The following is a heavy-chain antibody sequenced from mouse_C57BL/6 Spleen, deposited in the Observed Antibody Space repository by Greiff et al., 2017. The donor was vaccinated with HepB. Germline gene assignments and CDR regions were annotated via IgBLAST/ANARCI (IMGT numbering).Heavy chain of an antibody. D-gene: IGHD1-1*01. CDR3: ARRDYGSSYNYAMDY. J-gene: IGHJ4*01. CDR1: GYTFTDYY. Sequence: QVQLQQSGPELVKPGASVKISCKASGYTFTDYYINWVKQRPGQGLEWIGWIFPGSGSTYYNEKFKGKATLTVDKSSSTAYMLLSSLTSEDSAVYFCARRDYGSSYNYAMDYWGQGTSVTVSS. V-gene: IGHV1-75*01. CDR2: IFPGSGST.